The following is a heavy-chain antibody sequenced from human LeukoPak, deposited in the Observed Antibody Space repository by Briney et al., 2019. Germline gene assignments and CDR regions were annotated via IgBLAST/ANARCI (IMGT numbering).Heavy chain of an antibody. CDR2: ISYDGSNK. D-gene: IGHD1-1*01. CDR3: ARGTGTRQNPYYFDY. Sequence: GGSLRLSCAASGFTFSSYSMNWVRQAPGKGLEWVAVISYDGSNKYYADSVRGRFTISRDNSKNTLYLQMNSLRAEDTAVYYCARGTGTRQNPYYFDYWGQGTLVTVSS. J-gene: IGHJ4*02. V-gene: IGHV3-30*03. CDR1: GFTFSSYS.